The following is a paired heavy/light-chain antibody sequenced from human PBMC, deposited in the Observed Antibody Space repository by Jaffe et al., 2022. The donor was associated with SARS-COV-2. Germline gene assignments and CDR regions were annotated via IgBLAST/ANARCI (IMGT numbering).Light chain of an antibody. CDR1: SSNIGNNY. Sequence: QSVLTQPPSVSAAPGQKVTISCSGSSSNIGNNYVSWYQQLPGTAPKLLIYENNKRPSGIPDRFSGSKSATSATLGITGLQTGDEADYYCGTWDSSLSAGVFGGGTKVTVL. J-gene: IGLJ3*02. CDR3: GTWDSSLSAGV. V-gene: IGLV1-51*02. CDR2: ENN.
Heavy chain of an antibody. Sequence: EVQLVESGGGLVKPGGSLRLSCAASGFRFSDYDMNWVRQGPGKGLEWVSGISGSSIYIHYAESLKGRVTISRDNARNSLFLQVNSLRAEDTAVYYCARGAYNSSPDFWGRGTLVTVSS. D-gene: IGHD6-13*01. J-gene: IGHJ4*02. V-gene: IGHV3-21*01. CDR3: ARGAYNSSPDF. CDR1: GFRFSDYD. CDR2: ISGSSIYI.